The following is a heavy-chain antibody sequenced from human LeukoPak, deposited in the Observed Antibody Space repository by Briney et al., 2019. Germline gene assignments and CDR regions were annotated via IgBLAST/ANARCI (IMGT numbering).Heavy chain of an antibody. Sequence: GGSLRLSCAASGFTFSSYWMSWVRQAPGKGLEWVANIKQDGSDKYYVDSVKGRFTISRDNAKNSLYLQINSLRAEDTAVYYCARDLYDSSWGLCYFDYWGQGNLVTVSS. CDR3: ARDLYDSSWGLCYFDY. V-gene: IGHV3-7*04. CDR1: GFTFSSYW. CDR2: IKQDGSDK. J-gene: IGHJ4*02. D-gene: IGHD3-22*01.